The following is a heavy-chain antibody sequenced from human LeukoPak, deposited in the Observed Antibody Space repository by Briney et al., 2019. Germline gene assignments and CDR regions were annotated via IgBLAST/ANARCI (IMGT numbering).Heavy chain of an antibody. CDR3: AISKQLCYDY. CDR2: ISSSSSYI. J-gene: IGHJ4*02. Sequence: KPGGSLRLSCAASGFTFSSYSMNWVRQAPGKGLEWVSSISSSSSYIYYADSVKGRFTISRDNAKNSLYPQMNSLRAEDTAVYYCAISKQLCYDYWGQGTLVTVSS. V-gene: IGHV3-21*01. CDR1: GFTFSSYS. D-gene: IGHD5-18*01.